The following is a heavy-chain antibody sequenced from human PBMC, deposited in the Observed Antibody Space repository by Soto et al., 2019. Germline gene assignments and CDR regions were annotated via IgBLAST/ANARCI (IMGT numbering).Heavy chain of an antibody. V-gene: IGHV3-74*01. CDR3: ATLYGLFDI. D-gene: IGHD3-16*01. Sequence: GGSQRLSGAASGLTFSNYWMHWVRQAPGKGLVWVSLLNNDGSDTRYADSVKGRFTISRDNAKNSLYLQMNSLRAEDAAVYYCATLYGLFDIWGQGTLVTVSS. CDR1: GLTFSNYW. J-gene: IGHJ3*02. CDR2: LNNDGSDT.